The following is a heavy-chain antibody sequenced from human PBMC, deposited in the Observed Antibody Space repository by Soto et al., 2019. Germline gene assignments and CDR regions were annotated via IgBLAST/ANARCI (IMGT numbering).Heavy chain of an antibody. Sequence: GGSLGLSCAASGFTFSSYGIHWVRQAPGEGLEWVAVIWYDGSNKYYADSVKGRFTISRDNSKNTLYLQMNSLRAEDTAVYYCARGPYSSSWYAGYYYYGMDVWGQGTTVTVSS. CDR3: ARGPYSSSWYAGYYYYGMDV. D-gene: IGHD6-13*01. CDR1: GFTFSSYG. J-gene: IGHJ6*02. CDR2: IWYDGSNK. V-gene: IGHV3-33*01.